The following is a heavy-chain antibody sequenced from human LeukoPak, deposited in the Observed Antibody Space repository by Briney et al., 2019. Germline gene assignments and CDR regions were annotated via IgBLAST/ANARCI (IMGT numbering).Heavy chain of an antibody. V-gene: IGHV4-39*01. D-gene: IGHD2-2*01. CDR1: GGSISSSSYY. Sequence: SETLSLTCTVSGGSISSSSYYWGWIRQPPEKGLEWIGSIYYSGSTYYNPSLKSRVTISVDTSKNQFSLKLSSVTAADTAVYYCARHGGYCTSTTCYLNWFDPWGQGTLVTVSS. CDR2: IYYSGST. CDR3: ARHGGYCTSTTCYLNWFDP. J-gene: IGHJ5*02.